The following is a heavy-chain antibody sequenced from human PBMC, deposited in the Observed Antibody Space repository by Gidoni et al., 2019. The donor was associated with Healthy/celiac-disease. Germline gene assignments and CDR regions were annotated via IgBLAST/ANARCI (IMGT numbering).Heavy chain of an antibody. V-gene: IGHV1-69*01. CDR1: GGTFSSYA. D-gene: IGHD2-15*01. CDR3: ARDHIVVVVAAPNYYYGMDV. CDR2: IIPIFGTA. J-gene: IGHJ6*02. Sequence: QVQLVQSGAEVKKPGSSVKVSCKASGGTFSSYAISWVRQAPGQGLEWMGGIIPIFGTANYAQKFQGRVTITADESTSTAYMELSSLRSEDTAVYYCARDHIVVVVAAPNYYYGMDVWGQGTTVTVSS.